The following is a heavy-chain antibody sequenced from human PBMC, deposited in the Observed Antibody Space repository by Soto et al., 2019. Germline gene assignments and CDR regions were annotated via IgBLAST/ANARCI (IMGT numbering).Heavy chain of an antibody. V-gene: IGHV3-23*01. D-gene: IGHD3-10*01. J-gene: IGHJ5*02. Sequence: EVQLLESGGDLVQPGGSLRLSCAASGLTFSNYAMSWVRQAPGKGLEWVSFISNSGGDTHYADSVKGRFTISSDKSQLTFDLQMDRLGAEGTAVYYCGKGGMVREFDPWGQGTLVTVSS. CDR3: GKGGMVREFDP. CDR2: ISNSGGDT. CDR1: GLTFSNYA.